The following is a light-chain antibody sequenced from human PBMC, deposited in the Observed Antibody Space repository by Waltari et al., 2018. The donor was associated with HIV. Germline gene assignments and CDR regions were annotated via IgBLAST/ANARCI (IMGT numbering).Light chain of an antibody. CDR3: QQYGNSPRT. V-gene: IGKV3-20*01. CDR2: GIS. CDR1: QSISRRY. Sequence: EVVLTQSPGTLSLSPGERAALSRRASQSISRRYLAWYQQKPGQATRLLIHGISNRATGIPDRFSGSGSGTDFTLTISRLESEDFAVYDCQQYGNSPRTFGQGTKVEIK. J-gene: IGKJ1*01.